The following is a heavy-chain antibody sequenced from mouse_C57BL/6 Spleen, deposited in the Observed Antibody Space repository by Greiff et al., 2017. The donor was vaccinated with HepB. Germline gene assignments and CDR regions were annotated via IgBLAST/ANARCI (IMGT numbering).Heavy chain of an antibody. CDR1: GYSFTSYY. D-gene: IGHD1-1*01. V-gene: IGHV1-66*01. CDR2: IYPGSGNT. J-gene: IGHJ2*01. Sequence: VQRVESGPELVKPGASVKISCKASGYSFTSYYIHWVKQRPGQGLEWIGWIYPGSGNTKYNEKFKGKATLTADTSSSTAYMQLSSLTSEDSAVYYCARTTVVATEYYFDYWGQGTTLTVSS. CDR3: ARTTVVATEYYFDY.